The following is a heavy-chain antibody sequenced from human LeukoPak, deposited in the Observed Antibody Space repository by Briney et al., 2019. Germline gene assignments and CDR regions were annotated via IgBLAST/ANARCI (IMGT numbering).Heavy chain of an antibody. V-gene: IGHV1-69*13. CDR1: GGTFTSYA. CDR2: IIPIFGTA. D-gene: IGHD5-24*01. Sequence: ASVKVSCKASGGTFTSYAISWVRQAPGQGLEWMGGIIPIFGTANYAQKFQGRVTITADGSTSTAYMELSSLRSEDTAVYYCARATVEMATIINFDYWGQGILVTVSS. J-gene: IGHJ4*02. CDR3: ARATVEMATIINFDY.